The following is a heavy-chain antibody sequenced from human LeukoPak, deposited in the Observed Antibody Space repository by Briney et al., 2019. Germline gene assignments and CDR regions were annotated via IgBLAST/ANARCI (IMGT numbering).Heavy chain of an antibody. D-gene: IGHD3-22*01. J-gene: IGHJ4*02. CDR3: ARRRYYDSSGYYL. V-gene: IGHV3-30-3*01. CDR2: ISYDGSNK. Sequence: GRSLRLSCAASGFTFSSYAMHWVRQAPGKGLEWVAVISYDGSNKYYADSVKGRFTISRDNSKNTLYLQMNSLRAEDTAVYYCARRRYYDSSGYYLWGQGTLVTVSS. CDR1: GFTFSSYA.